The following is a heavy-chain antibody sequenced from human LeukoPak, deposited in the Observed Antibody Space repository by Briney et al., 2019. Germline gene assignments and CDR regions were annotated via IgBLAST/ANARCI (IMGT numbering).Heavy chain of an antibody. Sequence: SETLSLTCTVSGGSISSYYWNWIRQPPGKGLEWIGYIYYSGSTNYNPSLKSRVTISVDTSKNQFSLKLNSVTAADTAVYYCARIYSSSWFLNWFDPWGQGTLVTVSS. J-gene: IGHJ5*02. CDR2: IYYSGST. D-gene: IGHD6-13*01. CDR1: GGSISSYY. CDR3: ARIYSSSWFLNWFDP. V-gene: IGHV4-59*08.